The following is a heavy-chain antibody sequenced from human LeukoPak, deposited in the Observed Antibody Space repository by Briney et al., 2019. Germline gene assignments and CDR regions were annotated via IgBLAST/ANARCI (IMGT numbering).Heavy chain of an antibody. V-gene: IGHV1-2*04. CDR1: GYTFTNFY. D-gene: IGHD5-12*01. CDR2: INPNSGGT. CDR3: ATSLSGYDPVDY. Sequence: ASVKVSCKVSGYTFTNFYIHWVRQAPGQGLEWMGWINPNSGGTKSAQKFQGWVTMTRDTSISTAYMELSRLRSDDTAVYYCATSLSGYDPVDYWGQGTLVTVSS. J-gene: IGHJ4*02.